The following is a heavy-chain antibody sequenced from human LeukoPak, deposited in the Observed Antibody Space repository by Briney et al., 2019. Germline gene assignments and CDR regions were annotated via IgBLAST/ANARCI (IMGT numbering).Heavy chain of an antibody. Sequence: GGSLRLSCAASGFTFSSYSMIWVRQAPGKGLEWVSYISSSSSTIYYANSVKGRFTISRDNAKNSLYLQMNSLRAEDTAVYYCAREGGHYYDSSGYSYYFDYWGQGTLVTVSS. V-gene: IGHV3-48*01. CDR3: AREGGHYYDSSGYSYYFDY. CDR2: ISSSSSTI. D-gene: IGHD3-22*01. J-gene: IGHJ4*02. CDR1: GFTFSSYS.